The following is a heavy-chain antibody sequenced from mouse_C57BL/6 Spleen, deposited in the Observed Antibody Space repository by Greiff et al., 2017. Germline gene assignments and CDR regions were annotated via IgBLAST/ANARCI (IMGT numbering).Heavy chain of an antibody. CDR3: ARDNTTVEGIFDD. CDR1: GYTFTSYW. D-gene: IGHD1-1*01. CDR2: IDPSDSYT. V-gene: IGHV1-50*01. J-gene: IGHJ2*01. Sequence: QVQLQQPGAELVKPGASVKLSCKASGYTFTSYWMQWVKQRPGQGLEWIGEIDPSDSYTNYNQKFKGKATLTVDTSSSTAYMQLSSLTSEDSAVYYCARDNTTVEGIFDDGGQGTTLTVSS.